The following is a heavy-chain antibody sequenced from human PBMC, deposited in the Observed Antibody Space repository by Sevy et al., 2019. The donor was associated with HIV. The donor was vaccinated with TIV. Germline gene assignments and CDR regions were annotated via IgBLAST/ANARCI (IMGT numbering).Heavy chain of an antibody. J-gene: IGHJ4*02. D-gene: IGHD3-22*01. Sequence: ASVKVSCKASGYMFIAYFIHWVRQAPGQGLEWMGRINPNSGDTNSAQKFQGRVTMTRDTSINTVYMELSRLRSDDTAVYSCARVVYYDSTAYYFDYLGQGTLVTVSS. V-gene: IGHV1-2*06. CDR3: ARVVYYDSTAYYFDY. CDR1: GYMFIAYF. CDR2: INPNSGDT.